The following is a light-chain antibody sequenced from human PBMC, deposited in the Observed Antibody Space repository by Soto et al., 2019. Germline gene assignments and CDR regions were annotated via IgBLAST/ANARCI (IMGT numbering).Light chain of an antibody. J-gene: IGKJ1*01. Sequence: EIVLTQSPGTLSLSPGERVTLCCRASQSVSSNYLAWYQQKPGQAPRLLIYGASSRATGIPDRFSGSGSETDFTLTISRLEPEDFAVYYCQQYDSSPRTFGQGTKVEIK. CDR1: QSVSSNY. CDR3: QQYDSSPRT. V-gene: IGKV3-20*01. CDR2: GAS.